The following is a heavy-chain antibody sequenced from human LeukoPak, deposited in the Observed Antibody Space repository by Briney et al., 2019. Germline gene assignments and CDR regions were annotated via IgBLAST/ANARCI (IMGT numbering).Heavy chain of an antibody. CDR3: AREQGDYYDSSGYLGD. J-gene: IGHJ4*02. CDR2: IRYDGSNK. V-gene: IGHV3-30*02. CDR1: GFTFSSYG. Sequence: GGSLRLSCAASGFTFSSYGMHWVRQAPGKGLEWVAFIRYDGSNKYYADPVKGRFTISRDNSKNTLYLQMNSLRAEDTAVYYCAREQGDYYDSSGYLGDWGQGTLVTVSS. D-gene: IGHD3-22*01.